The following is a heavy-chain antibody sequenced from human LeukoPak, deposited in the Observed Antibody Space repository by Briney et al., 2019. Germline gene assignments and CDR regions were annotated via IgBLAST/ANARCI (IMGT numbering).Heavy chain of an antibody. CDR1: GGSFSGYY. Sequence: SETLSLTCAVYGGSFSGYYWSWIRQPPVKGLEWIGEINHSGSTNYNPSLKSRVTISVDTSKNQFSLKLSSVTAADTAVYYCARGRRSWLRDWGQGTLVTVSS. D-gene: IGHD5-12*01. J-gene: IGHJ4*02. V-gene: IGHV4-34*01. CDR2: INHSGST. CDR3: ARGRRSWLRD.